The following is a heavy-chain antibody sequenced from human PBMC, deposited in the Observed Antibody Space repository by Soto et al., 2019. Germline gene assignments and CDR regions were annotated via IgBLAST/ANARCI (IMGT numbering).Heavy chain of an antibody. CDR3: ASGYSSGSCDY. Sequence: SETLSLTCTVSGGSISSSTSSWGWIRQPPGRGLEWIGNMYDSGSANYNPSLRSRVTISVDTSKNQFSLKLSSVTAADTAVYYCASGYSSGSCDYWGQGTLVTVSS. J-gene: IGHJ4*02. CDR2: MYDSGSA. CDR1: GGSISSSTSS. V-gene: IGHV4-39*01. D-gene: IGHD6-19*01.